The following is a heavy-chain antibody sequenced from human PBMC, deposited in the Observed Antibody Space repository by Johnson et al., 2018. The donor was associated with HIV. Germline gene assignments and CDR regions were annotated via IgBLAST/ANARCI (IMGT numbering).Heavy chain of an antibody. Sequence: VQLVESGGGLIQPGGSLRLSCAASGFTVSSNYMSWVRQAPGKGLEWVSVIYSGGRSYYADSVKGRLTLSRDNSNNTLYLQMNSLRAEDTAVYYCARDVTAGNDAFDIWCQGTMVTVSS. V-gene: IGHV3-66*03. D-gene: IGHD1-1*01. CDR2: IYSGGRS. CDR3: ARDVTAGNDAFDI. CDR1: GFTVSSNY. J-gene: IGHJ3*02.